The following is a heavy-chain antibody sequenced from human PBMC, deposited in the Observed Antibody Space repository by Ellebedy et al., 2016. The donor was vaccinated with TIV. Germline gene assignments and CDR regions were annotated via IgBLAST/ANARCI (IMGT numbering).Heavy chain of an antibody. CDR1: GYTLTGYC. Sequence: AASVKVSCKASGYTLTGYCIHWVRQAPGQGLEWTGWINPNSGGTNYAQKLQGRVTMTRDTSISTAYMELSRLRSDDTAVYYCARGGATQNFDYWGQGTLVTVSS. V-gene: IGHV1-2*02. D-gene: IGHD3-16*01. J-gene: IGHJ4*02. CDR3: ARGGATQNFDY. CDR2: INPNSGGT.